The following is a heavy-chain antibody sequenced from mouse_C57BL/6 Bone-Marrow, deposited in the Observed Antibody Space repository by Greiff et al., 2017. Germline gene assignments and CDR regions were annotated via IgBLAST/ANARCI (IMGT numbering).Heavy chain of an antibody. CDR1: GYSFTGYY. D-gene: IGHD2-4*01. Sequence: EVQLQQSGPELVKPGASVKISCKASGYSFTGYYMNWVKQSPEKSLEWIGEINPSTGGTTYNQKFKAKATLTVDKSSSTAYMQLKSLTSEDSAVYYCASKEAIYYDNDEWFAYWGQGTLVTVSA. CDR3: ASKEAIYYDNDEWFAY. CDR2: INPSTGGT. V-gene: IGHV1-42*01. J-gene: IGHJ3*01.